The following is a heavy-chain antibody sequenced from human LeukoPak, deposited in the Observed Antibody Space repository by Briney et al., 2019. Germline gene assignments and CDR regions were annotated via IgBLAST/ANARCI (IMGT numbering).Heavy chain of an antibody. CDR1: GFIFNGYG. D-gene: IGHD3-10*01. CDR3: AKDYYGSGSYQYYFDY. CDR2: IQYDGNNK. Sequence: GSLRLSCAASGFIFNGYGMHWVRQAPGKGLEWVAFIQYDGNNKYYADSVKGRFTISRDNSKNTLYLQMNSLRAEDTAVYYCAKDYYGSGSYQYYFDYWGQGTLVTVSS. V-gene: IGHV3-30*02. J-gene: IGHJ4*02.